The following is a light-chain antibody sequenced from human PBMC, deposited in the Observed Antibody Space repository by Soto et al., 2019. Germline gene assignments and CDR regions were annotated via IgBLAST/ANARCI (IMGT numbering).Light chain of an antibody. J-gene: IGKJ1*01. Sequence: DVVMTQSPLSLPVTLGQPASISCRSGQSLVYSDGNTYLNWFQQRPGQYPRRLIYKVSNRDSGVPDRCSGRESGPAFTLKISRVEAGDGGLYYCMQGTHCPWTFRQGPNVEIK. CDR1: QSLVYSDGNTY. CDR2: KVS. CDR3: MQGTHCPWT. V-gene: IGKV2-30*01.